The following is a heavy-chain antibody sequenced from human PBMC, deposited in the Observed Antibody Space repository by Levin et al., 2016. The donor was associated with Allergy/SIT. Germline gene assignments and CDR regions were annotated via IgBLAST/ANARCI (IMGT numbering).Heavy chain of an antibody. V-gene: IGHV3-15*01. J-gene: IGHJ4*02. D-gene: IGHD5-24*01. CDR1: GFSFSNYD. CDR2: IKSKADGEST. Sequence: GESLKISCTASGFSFSNYDMSWVRQAPGKGLEWVGRIKSKADGESTDYAAPVKGRFTISRDDSKNTLYLQMSSLKTEDTAVYFCTTVGDGYNLGYWGQGALVTVSS. CDR3: TTVGDGYNLGY.